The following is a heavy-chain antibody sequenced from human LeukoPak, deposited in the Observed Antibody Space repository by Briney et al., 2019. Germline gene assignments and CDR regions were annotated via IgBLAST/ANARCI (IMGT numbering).Heavy chain of an antibody. V-gene: IGHV4-34*01. CDR1: GGSFSGYY. J-gene: IGHJ6*04. CDR2: INHSGST. Sequence: SETLSLTCAVYGGSFSGYYWSWIRQPPGKGLEWIGEINHSGSTNYNPSLKSRVTISVDTSKNQFSLKLSSVTAADTAVYYCARGTSGARYYYYGMDVWGKGTTVTASS. CDR3: ARGTSGARYYYYGMDV. D-gene: IGHD2-8*02.